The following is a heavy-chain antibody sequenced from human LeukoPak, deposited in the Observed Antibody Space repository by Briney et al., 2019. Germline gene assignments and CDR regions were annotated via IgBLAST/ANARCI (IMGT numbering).Heavy chain of an antibody. CDR1: GYSFTSYY. CDR2: INPSGGST. Sequence: ASVKVSCKASGYSFTSYYMHWVRQAPGQGLEWMGIINPSGGSTSYAQKSQGRVTMTRDTSTSTVYMELSSLRSEDTAVYYCARGAAGLTYDYWGQGTLVTVSS. CDR3: ARGAAGLTYDY. J-gene: IGHJ4*02. V-gene: IGHV1-46*01. D-gene: IGHD6-13*01.